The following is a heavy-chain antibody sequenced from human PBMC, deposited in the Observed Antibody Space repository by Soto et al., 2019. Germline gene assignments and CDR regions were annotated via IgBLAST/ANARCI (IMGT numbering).Heavy chain of an antibody. Sequence: ASVKVSCKASGYTFTSYYMHWVRQAPGQGLEWMGIINPSGGSTSYAQKFQGRVTMTRDTSTSTVYMQMNSLRVEDTAVYYCANGVSQYTPLALFDYWGRGTLVTVSS. CDR1: GYTFTSYY. CDR2: INPSGGST. CDR3: ANGVSQYTPLALFDY. J-gene: IGHJ4*02. V-gene: IGHV1-46*01. D-gene: IGHD5-18*01.